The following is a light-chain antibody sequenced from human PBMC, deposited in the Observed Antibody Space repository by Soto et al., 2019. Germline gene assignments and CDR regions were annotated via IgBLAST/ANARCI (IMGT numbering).Light chain of an antibody. CDR3: QQYGRSPRT. J-gene: IGKJ2*01. CDR1: QSVTSNY. Sequence: EIVLTQSPGTLSLSPGERATLSCRASQSVTSNYLAWYQQKPGQAPRLLIYDASSRATGIPDRFSGSGSGTDFTLTISRLEPEGFAVYYCQQYGRSPRTFGQGTKLEIK. CDR2: DAS. V-gene: IGKV3-20*01.